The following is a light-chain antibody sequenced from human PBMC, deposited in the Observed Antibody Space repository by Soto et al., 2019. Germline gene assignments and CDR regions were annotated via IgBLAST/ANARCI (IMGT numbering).Light chain of an antibody. CDR1: SSNIGSNT. V-gene: IGLV1-44*01. Sequence: QSALTQPPSASGTPGQRVTISCSGSSSNIGSNTVNWYQQLPGTAPKLLIYSNNQRPSGVPDRFSGSKSGTSASLAISGLQSEDEADYYCAAWDDSLNGYVFGTGTKATAL. CDR3: AAWDDSLNGYV. J-gene: IGLJ1*01. CDR2: SNN.